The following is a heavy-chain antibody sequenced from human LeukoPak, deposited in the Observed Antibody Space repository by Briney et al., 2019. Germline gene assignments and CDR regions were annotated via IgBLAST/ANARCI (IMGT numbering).Heavy chain of an antibody. CDR3: AREESLDYYYYYGMDV. J-gene: IGHJ6*02. CDR1: GYSFTGYY. D-gene: IGHD3-3*02. V-gene: IGHV1-69*04. Sequence: SVKVSCKASGYSFTGYYMHWVRQAPGQGLEWMGRIIPILGIANYAQKLQGRVTITADKSTSTAYMELSSLRSEDTAVYYCAREESLDYYYYYGMDVWGQGTTVTVSS. CDR2: IIPILGIA.